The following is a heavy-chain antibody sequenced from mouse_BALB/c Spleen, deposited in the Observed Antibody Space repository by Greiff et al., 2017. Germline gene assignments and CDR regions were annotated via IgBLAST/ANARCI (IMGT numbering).Heavy chain of an antibody. V-gene: IGHV5-9-4*01. CDR3: ARGYYNAMDY. Sequence: DVKLVESGGGLVKPGGSLKLSCAASGFTFSSYAMSWVRQSPEKRLEWVAEISSGGSYTYYPDTVTGRFTISRDNAKNTLYLEMSSLRSEDTAMYYCARGYYNAMDYWGQGTSVTVSS. CDR1: GFTFSSYA. J-gene: IGHJ4*01. D-gene: IGHD2-14*01. CDR2: ISSGGSYT.